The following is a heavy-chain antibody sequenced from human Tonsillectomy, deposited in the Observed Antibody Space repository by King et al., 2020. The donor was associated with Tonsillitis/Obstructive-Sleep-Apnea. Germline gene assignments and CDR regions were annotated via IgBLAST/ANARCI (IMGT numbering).Heavy chain of an antibody. CDR3: ARVDIVATTFEY. Sequence: QLVQSGAEVTKPGASVKVSCKASGYTFTSYHMHWVRQAPGQGLEWMGMTNPSGGSTSYAQKFQGRVTMTRDTSTSTAYMELSSLRSEDAAVYYCARVDIVATTFEYWGQGTLVTVSS. V-gene: IGHV1-46*01. J-gene: IGHJ4*02. CDR1: GYTFTSYH. CDR2: TNPSGGST. D-gene: IGHD5-12*01.